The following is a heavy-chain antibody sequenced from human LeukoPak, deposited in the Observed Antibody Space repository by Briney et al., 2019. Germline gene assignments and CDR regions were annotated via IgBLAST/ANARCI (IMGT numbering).Heavy chain of an antibody. D-gene: IGHD3-10*01. Sequence: SETLSLTCTVSGGSISSGDYYWSWIRQPPGKGLEWIGYIYYSGSTYYNPSLKSRVTISVDTSKNQFSLKLSSVTAADTAVYYCARVWGDRLLWFGELDCYFDYWGQGTLVTVSS. J-gene: IGHJ4*02. CDR2: IYYSGST. V-gene: IGHV4-30-4*01. CDR3: ARVWGDRLLWFGELDCYFDY. CDR1: GGSISSGDYY.